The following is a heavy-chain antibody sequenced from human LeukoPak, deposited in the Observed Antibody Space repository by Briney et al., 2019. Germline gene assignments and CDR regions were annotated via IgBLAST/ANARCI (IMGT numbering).Heavy chain of an antibody. CDR3: ARYRTNPSYYYYMDV. CDR1: GGSISSYY. V-gene: IGHV4-4*07. D-gene: IGHD2-8*01. CDR2: IYTSGST. J-gene: IGHJ6*03. Sequence: KTSETLSLTCTVSGGSISSYYWSWIRQPAGQGLEWIGRIYTSGSTNYNPSLKSRVTMSVDTSKNQFSLKLSSVTAADTAVYYCARYRTNPSYYYYMDVWGKGTTVTVSS.